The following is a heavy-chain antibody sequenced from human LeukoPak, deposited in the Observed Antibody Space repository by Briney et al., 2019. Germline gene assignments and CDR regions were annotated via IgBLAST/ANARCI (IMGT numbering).Heavy chain of an antibody. CDR1: GFSFSNYT. J-gene: IGHJ4*02. CDR3: ARDLGSGSYYGGRYYFDY. CDR2: ISSSSSYI. D-gene: IGHD1-26*01. Sequence: PGGSLRLSCAASGFSFSNYTMNWVRQAPGKGLEWVSSISSSSSYIYYADSVKGRFTISRDNAKNSLYLQMNSLRAEDTAVYYYARDLGSGSYYGGRYYFDYWGQGTLVTVSS. V-gene: IGHV3-21*01.